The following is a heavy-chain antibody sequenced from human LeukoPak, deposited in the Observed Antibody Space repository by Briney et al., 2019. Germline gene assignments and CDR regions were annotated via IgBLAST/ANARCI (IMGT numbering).Heavy chain of an antibody. J-gene: IGHJ4*02. CDR1: GYTFTSYA. CDR2: INAGNGNA. Sequence: GASVKVSCTASGYTFTSYAMHWVRQAPGQRLEWMGWINAGNGNATYTQKSQDRVTFTRDTSASTAYMDLSSLRSEDTAVYYCARVSSGWHGYLDYWGQGTPVTVSS. D-gene: IGHD6-25*01. CDR3: ARVSSGWHGYLDY. V-gene: IGHV1-3*01.